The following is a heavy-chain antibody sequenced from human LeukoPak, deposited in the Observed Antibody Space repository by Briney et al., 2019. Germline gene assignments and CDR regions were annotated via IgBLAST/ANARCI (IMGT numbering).Heavy chain of an antibody. V-gene: IGHV4-59*01. Sequence: ASETLSLTCTVSGGSISSYYWSWIRQPPGKGLEWIGYIYYSGSTNYNPSLKSRVTISVDTSKNQFSLKLSSVTAADTAVYYCARGFGYGTYYFDYWGQGTLVTVSS. D-gene: IGHD3-10*01. J-gene: IGHJ4*02. CDR2: IYYSGST. CDR3: ARGFGYGTYYFDY. CDR1: GGSISSYY.